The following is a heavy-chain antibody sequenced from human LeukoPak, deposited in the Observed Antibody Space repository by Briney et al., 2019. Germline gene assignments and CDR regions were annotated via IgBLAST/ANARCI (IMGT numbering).Heavy chain of an antibody. CDR2: ISGSGGST. D-gene: IGHD1-7*01. Sequence: QAGGSLRLSGAASGFTFSSYAMSWVRQAPGKGLEWVSAISGSGGSTYYADSVKGRFTISRDNSKNTLYLQMNSLRAEDTAVYYCAKSMVLELPFYFNYWGQGTLVTVSS. CDR1: GFTFSSYA. V-gene: IGHV3-23*01. J-gene: IGHJ4*02. CDR3: AKSMVLELPFYFNY.